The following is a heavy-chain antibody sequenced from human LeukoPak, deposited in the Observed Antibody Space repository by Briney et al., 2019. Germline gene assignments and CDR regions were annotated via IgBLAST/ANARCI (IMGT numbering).Heavy chain of an antibody. CDR2: INPNSGGT. Sequence: ASVKVSCTASGYTFTGYYMHWVRQAPGQGLEWMGWINPNSGGTNYAQKFQGRVTMTRDTSISTAYMELSRLRSDDTAVYYCARDYYYDSSGYYDYWGQGTLVTVSS. J-gene: IGHJ4*02. V-gene: IGHV1-2*02. CDR1: GYTFTGYY. CDR3: ARDYYYDSSGYYDY. D-gene: IGHD3-22*01.